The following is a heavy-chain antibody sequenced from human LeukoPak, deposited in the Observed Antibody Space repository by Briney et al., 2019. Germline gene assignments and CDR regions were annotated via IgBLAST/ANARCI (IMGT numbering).Heavy chain of an antibody. CDR1: GFAFMTYA. Sequence: GGSLRLSCAASGFAFMTYAMSWVRQAPGKGLEWVSALSANGVKTYYADSVKGRFTISGDNSKNTLYVQMNSLRAEDTAVYYCAKDLNYAFDYWGQGILVTVSS. CDR3: AKDLNYAFDY. J-gene: IGHJ4*02. D-gene: IGHD1-7*01. CDR2: LSANGVKT. V-gene: IGHV3-23*01.